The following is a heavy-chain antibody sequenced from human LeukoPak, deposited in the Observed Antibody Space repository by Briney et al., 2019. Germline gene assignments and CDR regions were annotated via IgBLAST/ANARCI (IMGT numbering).Heavy chain of an antibody. Sequence: GGSLRLSCAASGFTFSSYDMNWVRQAPGKGLEWVSSISSTGSYIYYADSLKGRFTISRDNAKNSLYLQMNSLRAEDTAVYYCARAPGGGATDYYYYYMDVWGKGTTVTVSS. CDR2: ISSTGSYI. CDR1: GFTFSSYD. J-gene: IGHJ6*03. CDR3: ARAPGGGATDYYYYYMDV. D-gene: IGHD1-26*01. V-gene: IGHV3-21*06.